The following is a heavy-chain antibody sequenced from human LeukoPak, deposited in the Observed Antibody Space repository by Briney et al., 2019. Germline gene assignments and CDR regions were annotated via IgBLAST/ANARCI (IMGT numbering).Heavy chain of an antibody. CDR2: ISGSGGST. CDR1: GFTFSSYA. CDR3: AKSYASAPERYFDY. J-gene: IGHJ4*02. V-gene: IGHV3-23*01. D-gene: IGHD2-2*01. Sequence: GGSLRLSCAASGFTFSSYAMHWVRQAPGKGLEWVSAISGSGGSTYYADSVKGRFTISRDNSKNTLYLQMNSLRAEDTAVYYCAKSYASAPERYFDYWGQGTLVTVSS.